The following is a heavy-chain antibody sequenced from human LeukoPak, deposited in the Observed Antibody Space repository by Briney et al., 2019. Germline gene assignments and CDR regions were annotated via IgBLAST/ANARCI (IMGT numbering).Heavy chain of an antibody. CDR1: GYTFTAYY. CDR3: AKARGLYCSSTSCYECDV. CDR2: INPNSGGT. D-gene: IGHD2-2*01. J-gene: IGHJ6*04. V-gene: IGHV1-2*02. Sequence: GASVNLSCKASGYTFTAYYIHCVRHAPGQGLEWMGWINPNSGGTNYAQKFQGTVTLTRDTSITTAYMEASRLRSDDTAVYYCAKARGLYCSSTSCYECDVWGKGTTVTVSS.